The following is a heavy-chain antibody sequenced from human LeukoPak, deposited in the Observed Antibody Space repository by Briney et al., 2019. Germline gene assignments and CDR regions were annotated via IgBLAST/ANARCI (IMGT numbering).Heavy chain of an antibody. Sequence: PGGSLRLSCAASGFTFSSYGVHWVRQAPGKGLEWVAVISYDGSNKYYADSVKGRFTISRDNSKNTLYLQMNSLRAEDTAVYYCAKDFPWTTVTISRAFDIWGQGTMVTVSS. CDR3: AKDFPWTTVTISRAFDI. J-gene: IGHJ3*02. CDR2: ISYDGSNK. CDR1: GFTFSSYG. V-gene: IGHV3-30*18. D-gene: IGHD4-17*01.